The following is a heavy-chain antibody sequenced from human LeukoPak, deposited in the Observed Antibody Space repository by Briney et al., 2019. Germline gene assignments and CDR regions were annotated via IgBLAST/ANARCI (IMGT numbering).Heavy chain of an antibody. CDR1: GFTFSSYW. Sequence: GGSLRLSCAVSGFTFSSYWMSWVRQAPGKGLEWVAIIKQDESEKYYVDSVKGRFTISRDNAKNSLYLQMNSLRAEDTAVYYCARDKYSGSYYWGQGTLVTVSS. CDR3: ARDKYSGSYY. V-gene: IGHV3-7*01. J-gene: IGHJ4*02. D-gene: IGHD1-26*01. CDR2: IKQDESEK.